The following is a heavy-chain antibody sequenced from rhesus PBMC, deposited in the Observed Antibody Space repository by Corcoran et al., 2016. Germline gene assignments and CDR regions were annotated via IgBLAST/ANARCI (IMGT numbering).Heavy chain of an antibody. CDR3: ARGSYYFDY. D-gene: IGHD2-15*01. Sequence: QVQLVQSGAEVKKPGASVKLSCKASGYTFIRYRINWGRQAPGQGLEWMGWSNPSNGNTGYAQKFQGRVTLTRDTSTSTVYMEVSSLRSEDTAVYYCARGSYYFDYWGQGVLVTVSP. CDR2: SNPSNGNT. V-gene: IGHV1-200*01. CDR1: GYTFIRYR. J-gene: IGHJ4*01.